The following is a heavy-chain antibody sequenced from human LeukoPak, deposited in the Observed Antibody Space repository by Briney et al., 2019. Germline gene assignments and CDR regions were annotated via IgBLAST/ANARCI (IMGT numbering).Heavy chain of an antibody. J-gene: IGHJ4*02. CDR2: ISGSGGST. CDR1: GFTFSSYA. D-gene: IGHD3-3*01. Sequence: GGSLRLSCAASGFTFSSYAMSWVRQAPGKGLEWVSAISGSGGSTYYADSVKGRFTISRDNSKNTLYLQMNSLRAEDTAVYYCAKTSHYDFWSGSFDYWGQGTLVTVSS. CDR3: AKTSHYDFWSGSFDY. V-gene: IGHV3-23*01.